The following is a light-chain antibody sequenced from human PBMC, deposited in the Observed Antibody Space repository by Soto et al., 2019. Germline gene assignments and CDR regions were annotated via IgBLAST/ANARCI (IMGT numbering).Light chain of an antibody. CDR3: HQSGSPGT. J-gene: IGKJ1*01. CDR1: QSVSNNY. Sequence: ESVLPHSQATLPLSPGEKAPLSGRASQSVSNNYLAWYQQKPGQAPRLLIYGASNRATGIPDRFSGSGSGTDFTLTISRLAPEDFAVYYCHQSGSPGTSGQRTKLDI. V-gene: IGKV3-20*01. CDR2: GAS.